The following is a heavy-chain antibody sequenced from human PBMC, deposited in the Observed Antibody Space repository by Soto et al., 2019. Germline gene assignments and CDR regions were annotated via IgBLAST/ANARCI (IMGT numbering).Heavy chain of an antibody. V-gene: IGHV1-69*13. J-gene: IGHJ3*02. D-gene: IGHD6-19*01. CDR3: ARKARYSSPPMGSDI. CDR1: GGTFSSYA. Sequence: SVKVSCKASGGTFSSYAISWVRQAPGQGLEWMGGIIPIFGTANYAQKFQGRVTITADESTSTAYMELSSLRSEDTAVYYCARKARYSSPPMGSDIWGQGTMVTVSS. CDR2: IIPIFGTA.